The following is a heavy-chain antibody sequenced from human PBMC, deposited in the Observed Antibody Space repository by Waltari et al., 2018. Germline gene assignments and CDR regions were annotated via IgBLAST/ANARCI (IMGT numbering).Heavy chain of an antibody. V-gene: IGHV1-46*02. CDR1: GYTFNNYY. CDR2: IDPDGGGT. CDR3: ARGRGTLGQLLVTY. D-gene: IGHD6-13*01. Sequence: QVQLVQSGAEVERPGASVRISCKASGYTFNNYYVHWLRQAPGRGFEWLGIIDPDGGGTTYAPKFRDRLSLTRDTSTSVLYMALDNLNSDDSAIYFCARGRGTLGQLLVTYWGQGTQVLVSS. J-gene: IGHJ4*02.